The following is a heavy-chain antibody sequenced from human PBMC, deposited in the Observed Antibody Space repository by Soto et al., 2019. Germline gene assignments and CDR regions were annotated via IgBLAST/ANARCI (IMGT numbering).Heavy chain of an antibody. CDR3: ARVAVGSYGWENYYYGMDV. V-gene: IGHV3-30-3*01. J-gene: IGHJ6*02. CDR1: GFTFSSYA. Sequence: QVQLVESGGGVVQPGRSLRLSCAASGFTFSSYAMHWVRQAPGKGLEWVAVISYDGSNKYYADSVKGRFTISRDNSKNTLYLQMNSLRAEDTAVYYCARVAVGSYGWENYYYGMDVWGQGTTVTVSS. D-gene: IGHD5-18*01. CDR2: ISYDGSNK.